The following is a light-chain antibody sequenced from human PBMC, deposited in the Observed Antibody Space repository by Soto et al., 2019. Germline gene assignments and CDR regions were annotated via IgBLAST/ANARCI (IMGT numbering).Light chain of an antibody. CDR3: SSYTSSSTLYV. CDR2: EVS. V-gene: IGLV2-18*02. CDR1: ISDVGSYNR. J-gene: IGLJ1*01. Sequence: QSVLTQPPSVSGSPGQSVTISCTGTISDVGSYNRVSWYQQPPGTAPKLMIYEVSNRPSGVPDRFSGSKSGNTASLTISGLQAEDEADYYCSSYTSSSTLYVFGTGTKVTVL.